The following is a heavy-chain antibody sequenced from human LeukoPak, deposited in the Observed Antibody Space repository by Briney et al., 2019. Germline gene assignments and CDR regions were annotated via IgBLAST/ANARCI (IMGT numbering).Heavy chain of an antibody. Sequence: GGSLRLSCEASGFTFSSYGMHWVRQAPGKGLEWVAVIWYDGSNKYYADSVKGRFTISRDNSKNTLYLQMNSLRAEDTAVYYCARGPGGIAAAGTDYWGQGTLVTVSS. CDR3: ARGPGGIAAAGTDY. CDR1: GFTFSSYG. V-gene: IGHV3-33*01. CDR2: IWYDGSNK. D-gene: IGHD6-13*01. J-gene: IGHJ4*02.